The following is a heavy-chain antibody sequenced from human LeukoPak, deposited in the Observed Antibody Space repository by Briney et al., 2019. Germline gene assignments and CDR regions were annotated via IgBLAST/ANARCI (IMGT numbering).Heavy chain of an antibody. CDR2: ISYDGSNK. D-gene: IGHD2-8*02. CDR3: ARSTAEENWFDP. V-gene: IGHV3-30-3*01. J-gene: IGHJ5*02. CDR1: GFTFSSYA. Sequence: GRSLRLSCAASGFTFSSYAMHWVRQAPGKGLEWVAVISYDGSNKYCADSVKGRFTISRDNSKNTLYLQMNSLRAEDTAVYYCARSTAEENWFDPWGQGTLVTVSS.